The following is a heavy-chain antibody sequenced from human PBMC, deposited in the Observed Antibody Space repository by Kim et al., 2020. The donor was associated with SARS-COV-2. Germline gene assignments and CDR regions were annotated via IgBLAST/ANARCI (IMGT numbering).Heavy chain of an antibody. CDR2: PPSDGSHK. CDR1: TLPLHPHA. D-gene: IGHD1-26*01. V-gene: IGHV3-30-3*02. Sequence: GGSLRLSSPLATLPLHPHASHRLCPPSPSGPECLFVPPSDGSHKYFADSVNGRFTISRDNSKNTLYLQMNSLRAEDTAVYYCAKDMWYSGFYAMDVWGPGTTATAS. CDR3: AKDMWYSGFYAMDV. J-gene: IGHJ6*02.